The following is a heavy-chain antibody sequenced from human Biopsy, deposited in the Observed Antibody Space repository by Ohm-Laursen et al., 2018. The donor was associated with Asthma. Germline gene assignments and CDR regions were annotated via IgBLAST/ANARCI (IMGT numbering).Heavy chain of an antibody. D-gene: IGHD6-19*01. J-gene: IGHJ4*02. CDR1: GFTVSRDH. CDR2: IYSGGTS. CDR3: ARGDSSGWSHYYFGY. Sequence: SLRLSCAASGFTVSRDHMFWVRQAPGKGLELVSVIYSGGTSDTADPVRGRFTISRDFYKNTLYLQMDSLRAEDTAVYYCARGDSSGWSHYYFGYWGQGTLVTVSS. V-gene: IGHV3-53*01.